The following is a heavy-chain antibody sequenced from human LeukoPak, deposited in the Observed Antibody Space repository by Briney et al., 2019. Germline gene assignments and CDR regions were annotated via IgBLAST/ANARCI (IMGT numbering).Heavy chain of an antibody. Sequence: GGSLRLSCAASGFTFSSYAMHWVRQAPGKGLEWVAVISYDGSNKYYADSVKGRFTISRDNSKNTLYLHMNSLRAEDTAVYYRANLFRELLRGDDAFDIWGQGTMVTVSS. J-gene: IGHJ3*02. V-gene: IGHV3-30*04. CDR2: ISYDGSNK. CDR1: GFTFSSYA. CDR3: ANLFRELLRGDDAFDI. D-gene: IGHD1-26*01.